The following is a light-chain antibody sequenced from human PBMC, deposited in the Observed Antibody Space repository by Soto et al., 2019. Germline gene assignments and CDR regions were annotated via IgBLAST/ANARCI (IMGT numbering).Light chain of an antibody. CDR2: AAS. CDR1: ESISRH. Sequence: DIQMTQSPSSLSASVGDRVTITCRAAESISRHLNWYQQKPGRAPDLLIYAASTLQNGVPSRFTGSGSGTEFTLTITGLQLEDFATYYCQQDYSTLATFGQGTRLEIK. V-gene: IGKV1-39*01. J-gene: IGKJ5*01. CDR3: QQDYSTLAT.